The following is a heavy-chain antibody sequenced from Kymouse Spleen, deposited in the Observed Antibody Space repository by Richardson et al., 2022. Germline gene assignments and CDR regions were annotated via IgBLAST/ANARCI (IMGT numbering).Heavy chain of an antibody. CDR2: INHSGST. D-gene: IGHD1-20*01,IGHD1-7*01. Sequence: QVQLQQWGAGLLKPSETLSLTCAVYGGSFSGYYWSWIRQPPGKGLEWIGEINHSGSTNYNPSLKSRVTISVDTSKNQFSLKLSSVTAADTAVYYCARGSITGTSYFDYWGQGTLVTVSS. J-gene: IGHJ4*02. CDR3: ARGSITGTSYFDY. CDR1: GGSFSGYY. V-gene: IGHV4-34*01.